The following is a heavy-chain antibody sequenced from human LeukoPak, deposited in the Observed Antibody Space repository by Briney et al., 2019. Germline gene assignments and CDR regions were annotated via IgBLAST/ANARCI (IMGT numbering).Heavy chain of an antibody. CDR2: IGTADDT. CDR3: ARETGGFDY. V-gene: IGHV3-13*01. J-gene: IGHJ4*02. D-gene: IGHD1-14*01. CDR1: GFTFSSYD. Sequence: PGGSLRLSCAASGFTFSSYDMHWVRQATGKGLEWVSAIGTADDTYYPDSVKGRFTISRENAKNSLYLQINSLRAGDTAVYYCARETGGFDYWGQGTLVTVSS.